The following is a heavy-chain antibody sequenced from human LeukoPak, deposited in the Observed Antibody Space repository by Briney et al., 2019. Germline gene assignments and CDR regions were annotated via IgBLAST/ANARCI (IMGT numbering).Heavy chain of an antibody. V-gene: IGHV3-48*04. CDR2: ISSSGSTI. D-gene: IGHD6-13*01. CDR1: GFTFSTYN. CDR3: ARDLADYSSSWYGFYYYYYMDV. J-gene: IGHJ6*03. Sequence: GGSLRLSCAASGFTFSTYNMNWVRQAPGKGLEWVSYISSSGSTIYYADSVKGRFTISRDNAKNSLYLQMNSLRAEDTAVYYCARDLADYSSSWYGFYYYYYMDVWGKGTTVTVSS.